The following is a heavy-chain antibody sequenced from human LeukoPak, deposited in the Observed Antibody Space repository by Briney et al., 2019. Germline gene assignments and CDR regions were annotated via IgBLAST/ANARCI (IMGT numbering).Heavy chain of an antibody. D-gene: IGHD3-16*01. V-gene: IGHV4-39*01. CDR1: GGSISSSSYY. CDR2: IYYSGST. Sequence: SETLSLTCTVSGGSISSSSYYWGWIRQPPGKGLEWIGNIYYSGSTYYNPSLKSRVTISVDTSKNQFSLKLSSVTAADTAVYYCARQGGVDYWGQGTLVTVSS. CDR3: ARQGGVDY. J-gene: IGHJ4*02.